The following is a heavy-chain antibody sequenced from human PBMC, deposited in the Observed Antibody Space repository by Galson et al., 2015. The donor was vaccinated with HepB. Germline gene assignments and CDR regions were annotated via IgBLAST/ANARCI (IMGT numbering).Heavy chain of an antibody. CDR2: ISSSSSTI. D-gene: IGHD3-3*01. V-gene: IGHV3-11*01. CDR3: ATSIDLWSTFHLDY. J-gene: IGHJ4*02. CDR1: GFSFSNSY. Sequence: SLRLSCAASGFSFSNSYMRWIRQAPGKGLEWVAYISSSSSTIYYADSVKGRFTISRDNSKNSLFLQMNNLRAEDTAFYYCATSIDLWSTFHLDYWGQGSLVTFS.